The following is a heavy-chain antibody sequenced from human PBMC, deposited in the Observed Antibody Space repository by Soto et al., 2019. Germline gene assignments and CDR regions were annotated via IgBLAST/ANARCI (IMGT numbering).Heavy chain of an antibody. CDR1: GGSISSGDYY. J-gene: IGHJ6*02. CDR2: IYYSGST. D-gene: IGHD2-21*02. Sequence: QVQLQESGPGLVKPSQTLSLTCTVSGGSISSGDYYWSWIRQPPGKGLEWIGYIYYSGSTYYNPSLKRRVTISVDTSKNQFPLKLSSVTAADTAVYYCARDHRGGYSYGMDVWGQGTTVTVSS. CDR3: ARDHRGGYSYGMDV. V-gene: IGHV4-30-4*01.